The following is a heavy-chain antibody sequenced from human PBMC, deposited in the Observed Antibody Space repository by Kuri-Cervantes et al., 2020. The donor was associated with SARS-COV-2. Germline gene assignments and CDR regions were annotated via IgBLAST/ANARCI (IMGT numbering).Heavy chain of an antibody. CDR3: ARTEDIVLMVYGLYGMDV. J-gene: IGHJ6*02. Sequence: VKVSCKASGYTFSSYAMQWVRQAPGQRPEWMGWINAGKGNTKYSQKFQDRVTITWDTSASTVYMELSSLRSEDTAVYYCARTEDIVLMVYGLYGMDVWGQGTTVTGYS. CDR2: INAGKGNT. CDR1: GYTFSSYA. V-gene: IGHV1-3*01. D-gene: IGHD2-8*01.